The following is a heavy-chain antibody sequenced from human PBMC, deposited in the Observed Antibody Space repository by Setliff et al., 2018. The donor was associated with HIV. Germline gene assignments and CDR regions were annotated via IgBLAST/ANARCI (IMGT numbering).Heavy chain of an antibody. CDR1: GYTFTDYF. CDR3: AKDMNRGGYSDSSPHDF. J-gene: IGHJ4*02. CDR2: INPSGGST. V-gene: IGHV1-46*01. Sequence: ASVKVSCKSSGYTFTDYFIHWVRQAPGQGLEWMGIINPSGGSTSYAQKFQGRVTMTRDTSTSTVYMELSSLRSEDTAVYYCAKDMNRGGYSDSSPHDFWGQGTLVTVSS. D-gene: IGHD3-22*01.